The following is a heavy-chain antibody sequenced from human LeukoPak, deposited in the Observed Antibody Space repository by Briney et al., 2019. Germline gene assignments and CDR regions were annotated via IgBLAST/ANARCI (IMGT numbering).Heavy chain of an antibody. CDR2: IRSKGNKYAK. CDR1: GFTFSCAD. D-gene: IGHD3-10*01. Sequence: GGSLRLSCATSGFTFSCADMHWVPQVSGKWLEVGGRIRSKGNKYAKEYAAAVKGRFNIPRDDSKNTAYLQMNRLKSEDTGVYYCIHYGSGSYSTDYWGQGTQVTVSS. CDR3: IHYGSGSYSTDY. V-gene: IGHV3-73*01. J-gene: IGHJ4*02.